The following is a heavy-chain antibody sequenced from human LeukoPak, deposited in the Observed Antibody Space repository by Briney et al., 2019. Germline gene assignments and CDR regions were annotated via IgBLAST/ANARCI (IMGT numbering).Heavy chain of an antibody. V-gene: IGHV3-23*01. CDR3: AKAGCSSTSCYEDY. Sequence: PGGSLRLSCAASGFTFSSYAMSWVRQAPGKGLEWVSAISGSGGSTYYADSVKGRFTISRDNSKNTLYLQMNSRRAEDTAVYYCAKAGCSSTSCYEDYWGQRTLVTVSS. D-gene: IGHD2-2*01. J-gene: IGHJ4*02. CDR1: GFTFSSYA. CDR2: ISGSGGST.